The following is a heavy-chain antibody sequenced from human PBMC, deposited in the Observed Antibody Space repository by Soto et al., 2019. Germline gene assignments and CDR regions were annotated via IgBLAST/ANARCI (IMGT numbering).Heavy chain of an antibody. J-gene: IGHJ6*02. V-gene: IGHV3-15*07. CDR3: TTVLRFLEWLPRNYYYGMDV. CDR2: IKSKTDGGTT. Sequence: GSLRLSCAASGFTFSNAWMNWVRQAPGKGLEWVGRIKSKTDGGTTDYAAPGKGRFTISRDDSKNTLYLQMNSLKTEDTAVYYCTTVLRFLEWLPRNYYYGMDVWGQGTTVTVSS. D-gene: IGHD3-3*01. CDR1: GFTFSNAW.